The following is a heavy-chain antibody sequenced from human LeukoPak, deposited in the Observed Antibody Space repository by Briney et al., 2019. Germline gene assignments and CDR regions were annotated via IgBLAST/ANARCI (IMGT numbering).Heavy chain of an antibody. V-gene: IGHV4-34*01. D-gene: IGHD5-18*01. CDR1: GGSFSGYY. Sequence: SETLSLTCAVYGGSFSGYYWSWIRQPPGKGLEWIGEINHSGSTNYNPSLKSRVTTSVDTSKNQFSLKLSSVTAADTAVYYCARGSRGYSYGWGQGTLVTVSS. CDR2: INHSGST. J-gene: IGHJ4*02. CDR3: ARGSRGYSYG.